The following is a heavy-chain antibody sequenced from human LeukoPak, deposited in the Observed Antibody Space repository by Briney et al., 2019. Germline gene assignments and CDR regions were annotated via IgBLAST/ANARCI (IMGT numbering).Heavy chain of an antibody. J-gene: IGHJ4*02. CDR2: INSDGSTT. CDR3: TRLGYDSSGYHPFDY. CDR1: GFTFSGLW. D-gene: IGHD3-22*01. Sequence: PGGSLRLSCAASGFTFSGLWMHWVRQAPGKGLVWVARINSDGSTTNYADSVKGRFTISRDNAKNTLYLQMNSLRVEDTALYYCTRLGYDSSGYHPFDYWGQGTLVTVSS. V-gene: IGHV3-74*01.